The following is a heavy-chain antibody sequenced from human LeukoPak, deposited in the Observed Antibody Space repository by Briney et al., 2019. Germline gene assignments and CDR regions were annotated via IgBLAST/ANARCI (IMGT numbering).Heavy chain of an antibody. Sequence: SETLSPTCTVSGGSISSGGYYWSWIRQHPGKGLEWIGYIYYSGSTYYSPSLKSRVTISVDRSKNQLSLKLSSVTAADTAMYYCASGGYSYGFDYWGQGTLVTVSS. J-gene: IGHJ4*02. CDR1: GGSISSGGYY. V-gene: IGHV4-31*03. D-gene: IGHD5-18*01. CDR2: IYYSGST. CDR3: ASGGYSYGFDY.